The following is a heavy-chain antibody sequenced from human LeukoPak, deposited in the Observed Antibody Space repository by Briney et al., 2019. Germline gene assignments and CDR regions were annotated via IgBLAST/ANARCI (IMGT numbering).Heavy chain of an antibody. CDR2: IYSGGST. CDR1: GFTVSSNY. V-gene: IGHV3-53*01. Sequence: GGSLRLTCAASGFTVSSNYMSWVRQAPGQGLEGVSVIYSGGSTYNTDSVKGRFTISIDNYKNKKHLKLKRMSAEATGAAYFSREMYVWGQGTTVTVSS. J-gene: IGHJ6*02. CDR3: SREMYV.